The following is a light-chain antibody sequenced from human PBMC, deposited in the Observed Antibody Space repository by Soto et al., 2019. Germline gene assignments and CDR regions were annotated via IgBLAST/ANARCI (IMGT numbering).Light chain of an antibody. CDR1: YDLNNR. J-gene: IGKJ4*01. CDR3: QHYTNWPLT. V-gene: IGKV3-15*01. Sequence: EKGVTQSPGPLSVSSGERANPSCRARYDLNNRLTWYQQKPGQAPRLLIYDASTRATGVPARFSGSGFGTEFTLTISGLQSEDFAVYFCQHYTNWPLTFGGGTKVDIK. CDR2: DAS.